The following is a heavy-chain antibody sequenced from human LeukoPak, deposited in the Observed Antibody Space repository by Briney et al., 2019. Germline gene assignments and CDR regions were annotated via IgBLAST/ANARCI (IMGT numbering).Heavy chain of an antibody. D-gene: IGHD6-13*01. CDR2: IHSGGTT. CDR3: ARHQFVSSWSPFDY. V-gene: IGHV4-4*07. CDR1: GASINNYY. Sequence: SETLSLTCTVSGASINNYYFTWVRQPAGKGLEWIGRIHSGGTTNYNPSFMSRLTLSVDTSKNEISLRLTSVTAADTALYYCARHQFVSSWSPFDYWGQGTLVTVSA. J-gene: IGHJ4*02.